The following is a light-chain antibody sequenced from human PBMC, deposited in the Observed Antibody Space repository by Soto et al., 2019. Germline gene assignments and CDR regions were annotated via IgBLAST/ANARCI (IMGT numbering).Light chain of an antibody. CDR1: QSLSSD. CDR2: VSS. J-gene: IGKJ1*01. CDR3: QQYNNWPRT. Sequence: EIVMTQSPATLSVSPGERATLSCRASQSLSSDLAWYQQKPGQAPRLLIYVSSTRATGIPARFSGSGSGTEFTHTISILQSEDFAVYYWQQYNNWPRTFGQRTKVEIK. V-gene: IGKV3-15*01.